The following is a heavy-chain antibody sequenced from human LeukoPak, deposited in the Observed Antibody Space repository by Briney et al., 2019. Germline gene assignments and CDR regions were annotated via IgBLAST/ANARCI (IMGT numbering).Heavy chain of an antibody. CDR2: ISAYNGNT. D-gene: IGHD6-6*01. V-gene: IGHV1-18*01. J-gene: IGHJ5*02. Sequence: ASVKVSCKASGYTFTTYGVNWVRQAPGQGLEWMGWISAYNGNTNYAQNLQGRVTLTTDTSAGTDYMELRSLRSDDTAVYYCARDLIAARPGWFDPWGQGTLVTVSS. CDR1: GYTFTTYG. CDR3: ARDLIAARPGWFDP.